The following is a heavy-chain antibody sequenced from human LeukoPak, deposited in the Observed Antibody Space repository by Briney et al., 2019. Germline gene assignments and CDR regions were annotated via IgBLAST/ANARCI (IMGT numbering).Heavy chain of an antibody. J-gene: IGHJ4*02. Sequence: GGSLRLSCAASGFTFSNYWMSWVRQAPGKGLEWVANIKQDGSEKYHVDSVKGRFTISRDNAKNSLYLQMNSLRAEDTAVYYCARYCSGGSCFDRWGQGILVTVSS. CDR2: IKQDGSEK. CDR3: ARYCSGGSCFDR. D-gene: IGHD2-15*01. V-gene: IGHV3-7*01. CDR1: GFTFSNYW.